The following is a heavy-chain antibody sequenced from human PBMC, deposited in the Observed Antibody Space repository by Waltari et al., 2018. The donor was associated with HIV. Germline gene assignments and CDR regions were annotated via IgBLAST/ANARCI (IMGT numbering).Heavy chain of an antibody. CDR3: ATVGGGTRDF. CDR1: GFTVTDAW. CDR2: IKSQDDGGTT. V-gene: IGHV3-15*01. Sequence: EVQLVESGGGLVKPGGSLRLSCTTSGFTVTDAWMRWVRQAPGEGLRGFGRIKSQDDGGTTDYAAPVKGRFTIPGNDSKNTVFLQMNSLKPKDTAVYSCATVGGGTRDFWGQGTLVIVSS. D-gene: IGHD3-16*01. J-gene: IGHJ4*02.